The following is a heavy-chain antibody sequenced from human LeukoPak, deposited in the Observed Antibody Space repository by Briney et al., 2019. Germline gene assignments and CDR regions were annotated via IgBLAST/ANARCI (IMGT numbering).Heavy chain of an antibody. CDR1: GGTFSSYA. Sequence: SVKVSCKASGGTFSSYAISWVRQAPGQGLEWMGGIIPIFGTANYAQKLQGRVTMTTDTSTSTAYMELRSLRSDDTAVYYCARDDPYYDFWSGYLYNWFDPWGQGTLVTVSS. J-gene: IGHJ5*02. CDR2: IIPIFGTA. CDR3: ARDDPYYDFWSGYLYNWFDP. D-gene: IGHD3-3*01. V-gene: IGHV1-69*05.